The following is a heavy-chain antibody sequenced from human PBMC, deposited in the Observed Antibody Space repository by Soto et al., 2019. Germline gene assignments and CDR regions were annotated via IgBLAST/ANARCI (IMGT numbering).Heavy chain of an antibody. CDR1: GGTFSSYT. CDR2: IIPILGIA. J-gene: IGHJ5*02. CDR3: ARVAGDYDWFDP. V-gene: IGHV1-69*02. Sequence: QVQLVQSGAEVKKPGSSVKVSCKASGGTFSSYTISWVRQAPGQGLEWMGRIIPILGIANSAQKFQGRVTINADKSTSTAYMELSSLRSEDTAVYYCARVAGDYDWFDPWGQGTLVTVSS. D-gene: IGHD4-17*01.